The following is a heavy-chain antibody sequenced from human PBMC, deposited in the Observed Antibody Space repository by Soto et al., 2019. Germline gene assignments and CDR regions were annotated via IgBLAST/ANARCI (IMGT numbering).Heavy chain of an antibody. CDR2: IHYSGST. Sequence: PSETLSLTCTVSGDSITIRDYYWSWIRQSPGKGLEWIGYIHYSGSTYYNPSLKSRVTISVDTSKNQFSLKLSSVTAADTAVYYCARGGNSWFNYWGQG. CDR3: ARGGNSWFNY. V-gene: IGHV4-31*03. J-gene: IGHJ5*02. CDR1: GDSITIRDYY.